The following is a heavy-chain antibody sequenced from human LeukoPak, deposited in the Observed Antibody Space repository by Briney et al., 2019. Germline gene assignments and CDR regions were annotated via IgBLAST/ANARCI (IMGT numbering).Heavy chain of an antibody. J-gene: IGHJ5*02. CDR2: INHSGST. D-gene: IGHD4-17*01. Sequence: PSKTLSLTCAVYGGSFSGYYWSWIRQPPGKGLEWIGEINHSGSTNYNPSLKSRVTISVHTSKNQCSLKLSSVTAADTAVYYCARDKGDYGDYYWFDPWGQGTLVTVSS. V-gene: IGHV4-34*01. CDR3: ARDKGDYGDYYWFDP. CDR1: GGSFSGYY.